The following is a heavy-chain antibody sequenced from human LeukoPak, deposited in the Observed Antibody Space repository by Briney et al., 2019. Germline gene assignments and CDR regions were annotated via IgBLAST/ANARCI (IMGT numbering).Heavy chain of an antibody. CDR1: GYTFTGYY. D-gene: IGHD2-2*01. V-gene: IGHV1-2*02. CDR3: AREYQLLYNWFDP. Sequence: ASVKVSCKASGYTFTGYYMHWVRQAPGQGLEWMGWINPNSGGTNYAQKFQGRVTMTRDTSISTAYIELSRLRSDDTAVYYCAREYQLLYNWFDPWGQGTLVTVSS. J-gene: IGHJ5*02. CDR2: INPNSGGT.